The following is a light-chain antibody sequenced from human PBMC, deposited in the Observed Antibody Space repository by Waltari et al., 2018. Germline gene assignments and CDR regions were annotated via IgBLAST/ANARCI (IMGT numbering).Light chain of an antibody. V-gene: IGKV1-9*01. CDR1: QGISTY. CDR2: AAS. CDR3: QHLHSYPT. J-gene: IGKJ5*01. Sequence: DIQLTQSPSFLSASVGDRVTITCRASQGISTYLAWYQQKPGKAPMVLIYAASSLQTGVPSRFSGSGSGTEFTLTISRLQPDDFATYYCQHLHSYPTFGQGTRLEIK.